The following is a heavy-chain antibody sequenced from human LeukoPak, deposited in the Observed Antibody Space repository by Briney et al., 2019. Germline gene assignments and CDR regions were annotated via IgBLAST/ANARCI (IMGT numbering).Heavy chain of an antibody. CDR2: IRYDGSNK. D-gene: IGHD2-15*01. CDR3: ARDSLPPGDAFDI. CDR1: GFTFSSYG. Sequence: GGSLRLSCAASGFTFSSYGMHWVRQAPGKGLEWVAFIRYDGSNKYYADSVKGRFTISRDNAKNSLYLQMNSLRAEDTAVYYCARDSLPPGDAFDIWGQGTKVTVSS. J-gene: IGHJ3*02. V-gene: IGHV3-30*02.